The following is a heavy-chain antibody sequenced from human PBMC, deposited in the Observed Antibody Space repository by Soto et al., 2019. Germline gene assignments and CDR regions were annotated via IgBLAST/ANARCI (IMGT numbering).Heavy chain of an antibody. CDR2: IWYDGSNK. J-gene: IGHJ3*02. CDR1: GFSLSSYG. V-gene: IGHV3-33*01. D-gene: IGHD1-7*01. Sequence: PGGSLRLSCAASGFSLSSYGMHWVRKAPGKGLEWVAVIWYDGSNKYHADSVKGRFTISRDNSKNTLYLQMNSLRAEDTAMYYCARDTGTGTTGNAFDIWGQGTMVTVSS. CDR3: ARDTGTGTTGNAFDI.